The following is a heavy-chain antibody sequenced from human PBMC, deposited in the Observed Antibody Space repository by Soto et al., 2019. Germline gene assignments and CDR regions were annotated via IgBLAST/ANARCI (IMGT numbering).Heavy chain of an antibody. D-gene: IGHD2-15*01. V-gene: IGHV4-31*03. Sequence: QVQLQESGPGLVKPSRPLSLTCSVSGASLISGGTSWGWIRRHPVKGLEWIGQIFHSGSSYYNPSLKSRVTIAVDSSKSQFSVTLTSVTAADTAVYYCARARDRFGGHFDYWGRGILVTVSS. J-gene: IGHJ4*02. CDR1: GASLISGGTS. CDR2: IFHSGSS. CDR3: ARARDRFGGHFDY.